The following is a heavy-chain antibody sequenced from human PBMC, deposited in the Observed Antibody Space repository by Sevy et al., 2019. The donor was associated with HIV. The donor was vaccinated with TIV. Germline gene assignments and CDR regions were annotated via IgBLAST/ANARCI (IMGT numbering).Heavy chain of an antibody. CDR2: FDPEDGER. D-gene: IGHD3-22*01. J-gene: IGHJ4*02. V-gene: IGHV1-24*01. Sequence: ASVKVSCKVSGYSLTGLSMHWVRQAPGKGLEWMGSFDPEDGERIYAQRLEGRVTITEDTSADTAYMELNSLRFEDTAVYYCVTTKDYYESSGCPFDYWGQGTLVTVSS. CDR1: GYSLTGLS. CDR3: VTTKDYYESSGCPFDY.